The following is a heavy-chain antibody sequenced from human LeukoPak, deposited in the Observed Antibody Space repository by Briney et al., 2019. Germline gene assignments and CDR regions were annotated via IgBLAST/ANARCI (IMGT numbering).Heavy chain of an antibody. Sequence: SETLSLTCTVSGGSITSSNYYWGWIRQPPGKGLEWIGSTYYSGTSYYNPSLKSRVTISVDTSKNQFSLKLSSVTAADTAVYYCASKFDGRAFDIWGQGTMVTVSS. CDR2: TYYSGTS. D-gene: IGHD3-9*01. J-gene: IGHJ3*02. CDR1: GGSITSSNYY. V-gene: IGHV4-39*07. CDR3: ASKFDGRAFDI.